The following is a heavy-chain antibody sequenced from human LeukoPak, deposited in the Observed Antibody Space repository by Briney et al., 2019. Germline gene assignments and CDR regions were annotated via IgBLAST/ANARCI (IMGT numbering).Heavy chain of an antibody. CDR2: IFYSGST. CDR3: AGERPEWLLSEVSYYYYYMDV. J-gene: IGHJ6*03. D-gene: IGHD3-3*01. Sequence: PSETLSLTCTVSGGSISTSNYYWGWIRQPPGKGLEWIGNIFYSGSTYYSPSLKSRVTISLDTSRNQFSLKLNSVTAADTAVYYCAGERPEWLLSEVSYYYYYMDVWGKGTTVTVSS. CDR1: GGSISTSNYY. V-gene: IGHV4-39*07.